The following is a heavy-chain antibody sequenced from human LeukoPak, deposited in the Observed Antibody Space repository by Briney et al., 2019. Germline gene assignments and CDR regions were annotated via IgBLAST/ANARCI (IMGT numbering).Heavy chain of an antibody. CDR1: GGSFIPYY. Sequence: PETLSLTCAVYGGSFIPYYWSWIRQPPGKGLEWIGEINHSGSTNYNPSLKSRVTISVDTSKNQFSLKLSSVTAADTAVYYCARGGFYCGGDCYVDYWGQGTLVTVSS. V-gene: IGHV4-34*01. J-gene: IGHJ4*02. CDR3: ARGGFYCGGDCYVDY. D-gene: IGHD2-21*02. CDR2: INHSGST.